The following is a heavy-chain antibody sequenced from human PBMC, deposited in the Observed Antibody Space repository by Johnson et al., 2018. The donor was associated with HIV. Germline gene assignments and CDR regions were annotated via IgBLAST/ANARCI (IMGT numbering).Heavy chain of an antibody. V-gene: IGHV3-30*04. CDR1: GFSFSSYA. J-gene: IGHJ3*02. D-gene: IGHD6-13*01. CDR3: ARDSGEQLRDAFEI. Sequence: QMQLVESGGGVVQPGRSLRLSCAASGFSFSSYAMHWVRQAPGKGLEWVTVISYDGGLKYYADSVKGRFTISRDNSKNTLYLQMNSLRAEDTAIYYCARDSGEQLRDAFEIWGQGTMVTVSS. CDR2: ISYDGGLK.